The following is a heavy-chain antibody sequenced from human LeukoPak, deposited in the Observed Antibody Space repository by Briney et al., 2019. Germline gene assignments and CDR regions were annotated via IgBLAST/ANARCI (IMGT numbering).Heavy chain of an antibody. CDR3: AREYSSGPGGWFDP. D-gene: IGHD6-19*01. J-gene: IGHJ5*02. CDR2: IYHRGST. CDR1: GGSISSGGYS. Sequence: SQTLSLTCAVSGGSISSGGYSWSWLRQPPGNGLEWIGYIYHRGSTYYNPSLKSRVTISVDRSKNQFSLKLSSVTAADTAVYYCAREYSSGPGGWFDPWGQGTLVTVSS. V-gene: IGHV4-30-2*01.